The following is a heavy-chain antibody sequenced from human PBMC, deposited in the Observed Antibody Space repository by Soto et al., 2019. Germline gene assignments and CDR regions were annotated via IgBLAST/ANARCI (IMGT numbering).Heavy chain of an antibody. CDR3: AREGPMDYDFWSGYSRSPFFDY. V-gene: IGHV4-34*01. D-gene: IGHD3-3*01. Sequence: QVQLQQWGAGLLKPSETLSLTCAVYGGSFSGYYWSWIRQPPGKGLEWIGEINHSGSTNYNPSLKSRGTISVDTSKNQFSLKLSSVTAADTAVYYCAREGPMDYDFWSGYSRSPFFDYWGQGTLVTVSS. J-gene: IGHJ4*02. CDR2: INHSGST. CDR1: GGSFSGYY.